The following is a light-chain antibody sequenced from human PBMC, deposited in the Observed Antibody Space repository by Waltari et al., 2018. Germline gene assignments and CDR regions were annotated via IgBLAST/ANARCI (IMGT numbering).Light chain of an antibody. Sequence: QSVLTQPPSVSGAPGQRVTISCTGSSSDIGAGNAVHWYQQLPGTAPKLLIYRNNNRPSGVPDRFSASKSGTSASLAITGLQAEDEADYYCKSYDSSLSGYVFGTGTKVTVL. CDR2: RNN. J-gene: IGLJ1*01. V-gene: IGLV1-40*01. CDR1: SSDIGAGNA. CDR3: KSYDSSLSGYV.